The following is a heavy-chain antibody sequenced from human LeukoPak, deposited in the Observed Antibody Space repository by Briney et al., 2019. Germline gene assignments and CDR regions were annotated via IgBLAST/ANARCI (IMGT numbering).Heavy chain of an antibody. V-gene: IGHV1-46*01. J-gene: IGHJ4*02. CDR2: IRPSGSGP. CDR3: AREGPETYFFDF. Sequence: ASLKVSCKASGYSFTSYYIHWVRQAPGQGLEYMGIIRPSGSGPSYAQKFQDRVTMTSDTSTSTVYMELRSPRSEDTAVYYCAREGPETYFFDFWGQGTQVTVSS. CDR1: GYSFTSYY. D-gene: IGHD5-24*01.